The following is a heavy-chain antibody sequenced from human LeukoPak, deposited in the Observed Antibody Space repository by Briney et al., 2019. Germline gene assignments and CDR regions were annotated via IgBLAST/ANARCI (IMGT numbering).Heavy chain of an antibody. Sequence: PGGSLRLSCAASGFTLIGYAMHWVRQAPGKGLEWVAFIRYDGSNKYYADSVKGRFTISRDNSKNTLYLQMNSLRAEDTAVYYCAKDHNTANYYYYMDVWGKGTTVTISS. CDR3: AKDHNTANYYYYMDV. V-gene: IGHV3-30*02. CDR2: IRYDGSNK. D-gene: IGHD4-17*01. CDR1: GFTLIGYA. J-gene: IGHJ6*03.